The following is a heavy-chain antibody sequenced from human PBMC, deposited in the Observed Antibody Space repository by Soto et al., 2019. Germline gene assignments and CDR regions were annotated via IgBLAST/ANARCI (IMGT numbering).Heavy chain of an antibody. CDR2: IYYRGNT. Sequence: QVQLQESGPGLLKPSETLSLTCSVSGGFISSGGYYWSWIRQHPVKGLEWIGSIYYRGNTYYNPSLNSRGTISVDTSKNQFYLKLNSVTAADTAVYYCARGETDYWFDSWGQGALVTVFS. J-gene: IGHJ5*01. CDR1: GGFISSGGYY. CDR3: ARGETDYWFDS. V-gene: IGHV4-31*03.